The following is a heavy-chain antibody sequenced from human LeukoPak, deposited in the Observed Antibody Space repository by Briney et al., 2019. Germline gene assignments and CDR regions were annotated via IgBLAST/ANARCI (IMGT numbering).Heavy chain of an antibody. CDR2: INPNSGGT. Sequence: GASVKVSCKASGYTFTGYYMHWVRQAPGQGLEWMGWINPNSGGTNYAQKFQGWVTMTRDTSISTAYMELSRLRPGDTAVYYCAREVAVTTSADAFDIWGQGTMVTVSS. J-gene: IGHJ3*02. CDR1: GYTFTGYY. V-gene: IGHV1-2*04. CDR3: AREVAVTTSADAFDI. D-gene: IGHD4-17*01.